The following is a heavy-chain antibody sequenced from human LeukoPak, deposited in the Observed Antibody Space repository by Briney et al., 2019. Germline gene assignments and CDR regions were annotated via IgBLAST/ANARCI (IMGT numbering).Heavy chain of an antibody. D-gene: IGHD3-22*01. CDR3: ARVGSSSGYYLELDY. CDR1: GGTFSSYA. V-gene: IGHV1-69*04. J-gene: IGHJ4*02. CDR2: IIPILGIA. Sequence: ASVKVSCKASGGTFSSYAISWVRQAPGQGLEWMGRIIPILGIANYAQKFQGRVTITADKSTSTAYMELRSLRSDDTAVYYCARVGSSSGYYLELDYWGQGTLVTVSS.